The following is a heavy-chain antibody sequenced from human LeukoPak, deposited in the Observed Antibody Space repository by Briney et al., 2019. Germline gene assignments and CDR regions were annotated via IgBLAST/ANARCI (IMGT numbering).Heavy chain of an antibody. J-gene: IGHJ4*02. CDR3: ARPPAGKPGTGY. CDR1: GFRFSDYW. Sequence: GGSLRLSCAGSGFRFSDYWMDWVRQAPGKGLEWLANIKPDGSVQNYVDSVKGRFTISRDNSKTSVFLQMNSLRAEDTAVYYWARPPAGKPGTGYWGRGTLGNLSS. D-gene: IGHD6-13*01. V-gene: IGHV3-7*01. CDR2: IKPDGSVQ.